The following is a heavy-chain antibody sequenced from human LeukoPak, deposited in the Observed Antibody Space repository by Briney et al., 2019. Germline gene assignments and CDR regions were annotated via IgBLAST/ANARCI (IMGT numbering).Heavy chain of an antibody. CDR1: GFIFSNYV. CDR3: AKDQKIEVVPAAIGY. CDR2: ISYDGSNK. J-gene: IGHJ4*02. D-gene: IGHD2-2*01. V-gene: IGHV3-30*18. Sequence: PGGSLRLSCTASGFIFSNYVMHWVRQAPGKGLEWVAVISYDGSNKYYADSVKGRFTISRDNSKNTLYLQMNSLRAEDTAVYYWAKDQKIEVVPAAIGYWGQGTLVTVSS.